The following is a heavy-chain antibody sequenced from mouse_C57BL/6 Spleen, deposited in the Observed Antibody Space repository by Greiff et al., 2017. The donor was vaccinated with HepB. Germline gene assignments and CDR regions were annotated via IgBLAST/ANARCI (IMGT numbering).Heavy chain of an antibody. CDR2: IRLKSDNYAT. J-gene: IGHJ4*01. CDR3: TGLGWLLLYYYAMDY. D-gene: IGHD2-3*01. V-gene: IGHV6-3*01. Sequence: EVKLMESGGGLVQPGGSMKLSCVASGFTFSNYWMNWVRQSPEKGLEWVAQIRLKSDNYATHYAESVKGRFTISRDDSKSSVYLQMNNLRAEDTGIYYGTGLGWLLLYYYAMDYWGQGTSVTVSS. CDR1: GFTFSNYW.